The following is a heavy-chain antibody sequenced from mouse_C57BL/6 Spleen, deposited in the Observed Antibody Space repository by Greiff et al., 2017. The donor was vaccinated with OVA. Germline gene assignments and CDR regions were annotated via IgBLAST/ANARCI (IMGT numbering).Heavy chain of an antibody. CDR1: GYTFTSYW. D-gene: IGHD2-3*01. CDR3: ARSGHDDEGAMDY. CDR2: IDPEDGET. Sequence: VQLQQSGAELVKPGASVKVSCKASGYTFTSYWMHWVKQRPEQGLEWIGRIDPEDGETKYAPKFQGKATITADTSSNTAYLQLSSLTSEDTAVYYCARSGHDDEGAMDYWGQGTSVTVSS. V-gene: IGHV14-2*01. J-gene: IGHJ4*01.